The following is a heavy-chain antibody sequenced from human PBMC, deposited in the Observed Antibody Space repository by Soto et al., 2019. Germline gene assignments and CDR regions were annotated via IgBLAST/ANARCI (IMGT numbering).Heavy chain of an antibody. D-gene: IGHD3-22*01. Sequence: ASVKVSCKTSGYTFTNYGFSWVRRAPGQGLEWMGWISAYNGDTNYAQNFQGRVFMTTDTSTRTAYMELRSLRSDDTAVYYCARDRGFYDSSNYRFDYWGQGTLVTVSS. J-gene: IGHJ4*02. CDR2: ISAYNGDT. CDR1: GYTFTNYG. V-gene: IGHV1-18*04. CDR3: ARDRGFYDSSNYRFDY.